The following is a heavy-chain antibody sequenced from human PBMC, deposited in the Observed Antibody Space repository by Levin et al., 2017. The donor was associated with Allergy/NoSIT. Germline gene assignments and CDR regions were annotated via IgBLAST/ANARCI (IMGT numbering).Heavy chain of an antibody. CDR3: ERALVRGVMGAFDS. V-gene: IGHV4-34*01. D-gene: IGHD3-10*01. Sequence: ASETLSLTCAVYGGSFSGYYWSWIRQPPGKGLEWIGEINHSGSTNYNPSLKSRVTISVDTSKNQCALKLSSVTAADTAVYYCERALVRGVMGAFDSWGQGTMVTVSS. CDR1: GGSFSGYY. CDR2: INHSGST. J-gene: IGHJ3*02.